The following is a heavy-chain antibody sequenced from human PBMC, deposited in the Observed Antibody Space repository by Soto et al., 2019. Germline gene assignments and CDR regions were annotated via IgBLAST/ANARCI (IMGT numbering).Heavy chain of an antibody. J-gene: IGHJ4*02. CDR1: GFTFDDYA. D-gene: IGHD2-15*01. CDR3: AKDTRGGGHDY. Sequence: GGSLRLSCAASGFTFDDYAMHWVRQAPGKGLEWVSGISWNSGSIGYADSVKGRFTISRDNAKNSLYLQMNSLRAEDTALYYCAKDTRGGGHDYWGQGTLVTVSS. V-gene: IGHV3-9*01. CDR2: ISWNSGSI.